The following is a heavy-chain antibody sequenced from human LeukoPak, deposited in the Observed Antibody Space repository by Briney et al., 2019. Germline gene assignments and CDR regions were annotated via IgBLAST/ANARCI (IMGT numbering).Heavy chain of an antibody. J-gene: IGHJ4*02. Sequence: PSETLSLTCTVSGGSISSYYWSRIRQPPGKGLEWIGYIYYSGSTNYNPSLKSRVTISVDTSKSQFSLKLSSVTAADTAVYYCARDSSGYYELDYWGQGTLVTVSS. CDR3: ARDSSGYYELDY. CDR1: GGSISSYY. CDR2: IYYSGST. D-gene: IGHD3-22*01. V-gene: IGHV4-59*01.